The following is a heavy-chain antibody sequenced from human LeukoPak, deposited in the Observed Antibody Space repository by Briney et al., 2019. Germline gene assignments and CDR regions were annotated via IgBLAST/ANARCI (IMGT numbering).Heavy chain of an antibody. CDR3: AHRPLPYYDSSGYYPWFDP. D-gene: IGHD3-22*01. J-gene: IGHJ5*02. Sequence: SGPTLVKPTQTPTLTCTFSGFSLSTSGVGVGWIRQPPGKALEWLALIYWDDDKRYSPSLKSRLTITKDTSKNQVVLTMTSMDPVDTATYYCAHRPLPYYDSSGYYPWFDPWGQGTLVTVSS. CDR1: GFSLSTSGVG. CDR2: IYWDDDK. V-gene: IGHV2-5*02.